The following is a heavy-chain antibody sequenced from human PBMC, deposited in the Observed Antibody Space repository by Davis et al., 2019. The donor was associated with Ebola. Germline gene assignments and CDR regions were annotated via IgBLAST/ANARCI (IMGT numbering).Heavy chain of an antibody. V-gene: IGHV3-30*02. CDR1: GFTFSSYG. J-gene: IGHJ4*02. Sequence: GGSLRLSCVASGFTFSSYGMYWVRQAPGKGLEGVAFIRYDGSNKYYGDSVKGRFTISRDNPKNTLYLQMNSLRADDTAVYYCAKVKQDIVVVVAATGEYFDYWGQGTLVTVSS. CDR3: AKVKQDIVVVVAATGEYFDY. D-gene: IGHD2-15*01. CDR2: IRYDGSNK.